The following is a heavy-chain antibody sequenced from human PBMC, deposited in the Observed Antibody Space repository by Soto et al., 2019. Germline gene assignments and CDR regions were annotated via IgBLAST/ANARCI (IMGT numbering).Heavy chain of an antibody. CDR2: ISAYNGNT. J-gene: IGHJ6*03. D-gene: IGHD3-9*01. CDR3: ARDRRELRYFDPANYYYYMDV. Sequence: ASVKVSCKASGYTFTSYGISWVRQAPGQGLEWMGWISAYNGNTNYAQKLQGRVTMTTDTSTSTAYMELRSLRSDDTAVYYCARDRRELRYFDPANYYYYMDVWGKGTKVTVSS. V-gene: IGHV1-18*01. CDR1: GYTFTSYG.